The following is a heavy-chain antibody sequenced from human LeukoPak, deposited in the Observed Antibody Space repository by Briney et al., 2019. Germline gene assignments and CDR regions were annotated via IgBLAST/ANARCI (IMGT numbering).Heavy chain of an antibody. CDR2: IYYTGST. Sequence: PSETLSLTCTVSGDSFSSYYWSWIRQPPGKGLEWIGNIYYTGSTNYNPSLKSRVTISVDTSRSQFSLKLNSVTAADTAVYYCARREWELWGQGTLVTVSS. CDR1: GDSFSSYY. CDR3: ARREWEL. V-gene: IGHV4-59*08. J-gene: IGHJ4*02. D-gene: IGHD1-26*01.